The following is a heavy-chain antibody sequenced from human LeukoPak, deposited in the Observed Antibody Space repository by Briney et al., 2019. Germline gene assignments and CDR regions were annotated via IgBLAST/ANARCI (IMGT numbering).Heavy chain of an antibody. J-gene: IGHJ4*02. CDR2: INHSGST. D-gene: IGHD6-19*01. V-gene: IGHV4-34*01. Sequence: SETLSLTCAVYGGSFSGYYWSWIRQPPGKGLEWIGEINHSGSTNYNPSLKSRVTISVDTSKNQFSLKLSSVTVADTAVYYCARGRQWLVYWGQGTLVTVSS. CDR1: GGSFSGYY. CDR3: ARGRQWLVY.